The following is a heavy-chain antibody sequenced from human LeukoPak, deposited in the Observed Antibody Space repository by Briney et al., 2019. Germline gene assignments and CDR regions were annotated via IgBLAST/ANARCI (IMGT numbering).Heavy chain of an antibody. CDR3: ARDWRDYDFWSGSAYYYYMDV. CDR1: GGPISSGDYY. CDR2: IYYSGRL. J-gene: IGHJ6*03. D-gene: IGHD3-3*01. Sequence: SETLSLPCTVSGGPISSGDYYWRWIRQPRGKVLEWIGYIYYSGRLYYNPSLTIRVIISVDASKNQFSLKLSSVTAADTAVYYCARDWRDYDFWSGSAYYYYMDVWGKGTTVTVSS. V-gene: IGHV4-30-4*08.